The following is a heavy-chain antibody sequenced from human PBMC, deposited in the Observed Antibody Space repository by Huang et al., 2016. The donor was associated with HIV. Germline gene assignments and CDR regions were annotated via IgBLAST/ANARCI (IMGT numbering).Heavy chain of an antibody. CDR2: IYYSGST. CDR1: GGSMSSYY. V-gene: IGHV4-59*01. CDR3: ASASIAARRWFDP. J-gene: IGHJ5*02. D-gene: IGHD6-6*01. Sequence: QVQLQESGPGLVKPSETLSLTCTVSGGSMSSYYWSWLRQPPGKGLEWIGYIYYSGSTNYNPSRKSRVTISVDTSKNQFSLRLSSVTAADTAVYYCASASIAARRWFDPWGQGSLVTVSS.